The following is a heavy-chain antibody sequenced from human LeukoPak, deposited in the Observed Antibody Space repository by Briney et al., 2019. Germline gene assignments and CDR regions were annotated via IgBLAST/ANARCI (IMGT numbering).Heavy chain of an antibody. J-gene: IGHJ4*02. CDR2: ISWNSGSI. D-gene: IGHD3-10*01. CDR1: GFTFDDYA. Sequence: PGGSLRLSCAASGFTFDDYAMHWVRQAPGKGLEWVSGISWNSGSIGYADSVKGRFTISRDNAKNSLYLQMNSLRAEDTALYYCAKDIGGLMVRGPDYWGQGTLVTVSS. CDR3: AKDIGGLMVRGPDY. V-gene: IGHV3-9*01.